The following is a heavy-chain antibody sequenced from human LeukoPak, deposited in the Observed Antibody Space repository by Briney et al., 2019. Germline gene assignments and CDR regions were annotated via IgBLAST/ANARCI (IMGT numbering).Heavy chain of an antibody. CDR2: ISSSGSTI. CDR3: AALGADYDILTGDSRLGYYGMDV. D-gene: IGHD3-9*01. V-gene: IGHV3-48*03. Sequence: PGGSLRLPCAASGFTFSSYEMNWVRQAPGKGLEWVSYISSSGSTIYYADSVKGRFTISRDNAKNSLYLQMNSLRAEDTAVYYCAALGADYDILTGDSRLGYYGMDVWGKGTTVTVSS. J-gene: IGHJ6*04. CDR1: GFTFSSYE.